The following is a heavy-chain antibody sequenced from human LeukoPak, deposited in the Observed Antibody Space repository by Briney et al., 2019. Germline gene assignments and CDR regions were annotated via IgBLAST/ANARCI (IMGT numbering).Heavy chain of an antibody. CDR1: GFTFNNYW. CDR3: AAGPAGNGHLSSY. J-gene: IGHJ4*02. Sequence: GGSLRLSCAASGFTFNNYWLHWVRQVPGRGLMWVSRINGDGNNVNYADSVKGRFTISRDNAKNTLHLQMNSLRAEDTAVYYCAAGPAGNGHLSSYWGQGTRVTVSS. D-gene: IGHD1-1*01. V-gene: IGHV3-74*01. CDR2: INGDGNNV.